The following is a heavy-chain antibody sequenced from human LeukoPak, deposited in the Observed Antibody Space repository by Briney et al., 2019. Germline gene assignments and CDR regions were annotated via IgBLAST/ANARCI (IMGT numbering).Heavy chain of an antibody. CDR3: ARDEVAAADSFDY. J-gene: IGHJ4*02. CDR2: IRYDGSNK. Sequence: GGSLRLSCAASGFTFSSYGMHWVRQAPGKGLEWVAFIRYDGSNKYYADSVKGRFTISRDNSKNTLYLQMNSLRAEDTAVYYCARDEVAAADSFDYWGQGTLVTVSS. CDR1: GFTFSSYG. V-gene: IGHV3-30*02. D-gene: IGHD6-13*01.